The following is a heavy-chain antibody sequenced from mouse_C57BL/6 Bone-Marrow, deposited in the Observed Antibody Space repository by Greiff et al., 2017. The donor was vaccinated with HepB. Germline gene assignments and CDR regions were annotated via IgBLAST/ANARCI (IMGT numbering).Heavy chain of an antibody. CDR2: IYPGNSDT. J-gene: IGHJ4*01. Sequence: EVKLVESGTVLARPGASVKMSCKTSGYTFTSYWMHWVKQRPGQGLEWIGAIYPGNSDTSYNQKFKGKAKLTAVTSASTAYMELSSLTNEDSAVYYCTRGGVYYGSSYDYYAMDYWGQGTSVTVSS. CDR1: GYTFTSYW. V-gene: IGHV1-5*01. D-gene: IGHD1-1*01. CDR3: TRGGVYYGSSYDYYAMDY.